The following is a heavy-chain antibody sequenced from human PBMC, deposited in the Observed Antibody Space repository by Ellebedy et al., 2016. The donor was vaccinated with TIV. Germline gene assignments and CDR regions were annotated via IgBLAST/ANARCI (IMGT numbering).Heavy chain of an antibody. CDR1: GFTFSNFW. V-gene: IGHV3-74*01. D-gene: IGHD4-17*01. J-gene: IGHJ6*02. Sequence: GESLKISCAASGFTFSNFWMHWVRQAPGKGLVWVSRIYNDGSSTSYADSVEGRFTISRDNAKNTLYPQMNSLRAEDTAVYYCAREWVKYGIHLDVWGQGTTVTVSS. CDR2: IYNDGSST. CDR3: AREWVKYGIHLDV.